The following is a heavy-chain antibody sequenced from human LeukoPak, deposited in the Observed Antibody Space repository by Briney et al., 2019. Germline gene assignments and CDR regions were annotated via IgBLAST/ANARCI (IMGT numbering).Heavy chain of an antibody. CDR1: GGSITNTNY. V-gene: IGHV4-4*02. CDR2: VNLQGST. Sequence: SETLSLTCGVSGGSITNTNYWTWVRQPPGKGLEWIGEVNLQGSTNYNPSLMGRVAISVDKSENHVSLQLTSVTAADTAVYYCAREGGPYRPLDYSGQGTLVTVSS. J-gene: IGHJ4*02. CDR3: AREGGPYRPLDY.